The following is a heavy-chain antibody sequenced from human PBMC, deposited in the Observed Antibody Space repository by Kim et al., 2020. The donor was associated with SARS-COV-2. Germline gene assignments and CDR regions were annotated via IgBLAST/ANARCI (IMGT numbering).Heavy chain of an antibody. D-gene: IGHD6-19*01. CDR3: ARGGDSSGWYWFDP. J-gene: IGHJ5*02. V-gene: IGHV3-74*01. CDR1: GFTFSSYW. CDR2: INSDGSST. Sequence: GGSLRLSCAASGFTFSSYWMHWVRQAPGKGLVWVSRINSDGSSTSYADSVKGRFTISRDNAKNTLYLQMNSLRAEDTAVYYCARGGDSSGWYWFDPWGQGTLVTVSS.